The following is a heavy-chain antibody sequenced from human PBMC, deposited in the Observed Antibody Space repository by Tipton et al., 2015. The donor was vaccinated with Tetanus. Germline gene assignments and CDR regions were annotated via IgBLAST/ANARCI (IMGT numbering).Heavy chain of an antibody. J-gene: IGHJ4*02. V-gene: IGHV4-30-2*01. CDR3: ARAPYTSPGKYCFDY. CDR2: MYHTGGS. D-gene: IGHD5-18*01. Sequence: TLSLTCTVSGVSMRNGGFSWSWIRQPPGKGLEWIGYMYHTGGSYYNPSLKSRVTMSVDLSNNQFSLSLRFGSAADTAVYYCARAPYTSPGKYCFDYWGQGILVTVSS. CDR1: GVSMRNGGFS.